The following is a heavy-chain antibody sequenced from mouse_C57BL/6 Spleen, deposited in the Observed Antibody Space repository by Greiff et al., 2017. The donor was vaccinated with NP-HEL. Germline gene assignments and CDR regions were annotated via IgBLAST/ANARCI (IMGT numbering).Heavy chain of an antibody. CDR3: AREDGTGAWFAY. CDR1: GYTFTSYW. V-gene: IGHV1-55*01. D-gene: IGHD4-1*01. J-gene: IGHJ3*01. Sequence: QVQLQQPGAELVKPGASVKMSCKASGYTFTSYWITWVKQRPGQGLEWIGDIYPGSGSTNYNEKFKSKATLTVDTSSSTAYMQLSSLTSEDSAVYYCAREDGTGAWFAYWGQGTLVTVSA. CDR2: IYPGSGST.